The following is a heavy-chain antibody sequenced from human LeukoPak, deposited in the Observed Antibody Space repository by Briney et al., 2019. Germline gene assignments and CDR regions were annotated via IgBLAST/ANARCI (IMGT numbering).Heavy chain of an antibody. Sequence: SVKVSCKASGGTFSSYAISWVRQAPGQGLEWMGGIIPIFGTANYAQKFQGRVTITADKSTSTAYMELSSLRAEDTAVYYCARDPNYYGSLPLDYWGQGTLVTVSS. V-gene: IGHV1-69*06. CDR3: ARDPNYYGSLPLDY. CDR2: IIPIFGTA. J-gene: IGHJ4*02. D-gene: IGHD3-10*01. CDR1: GGTFSSYA.